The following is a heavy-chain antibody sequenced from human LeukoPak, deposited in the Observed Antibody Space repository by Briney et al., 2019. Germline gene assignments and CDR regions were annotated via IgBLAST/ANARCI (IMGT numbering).Heavy chain of an antibody. CDR1: GGSISSSSYY. Sequence: PSETLSLTCTVSGGSISSSSYYWGWIRQPPGKGLEWIGSIYYSGSTYYNPSLKSRVTISVDTSKNQFSLKLSSVTAADTAVYYCARGRGGLYRVTTSDYYYYYYMDVWGKGTTVTVSS. J-gene: IGHJ6*03. CDR2: IYYSGST. CDR3: ARGRGGLYRVTTSDYYYYYYMDV. V-gene: IGHV4-39*01. D-gene: IGHD4-11*01.